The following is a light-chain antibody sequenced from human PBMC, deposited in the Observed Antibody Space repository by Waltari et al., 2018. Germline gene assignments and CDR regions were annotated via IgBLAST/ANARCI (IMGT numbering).Light chain of an antibody. CDR3: SSYTSDTTQV. CDR1: GSDIGSYNR. J-gene: IGLJ1*01. V-gene: IGLV2-18*02. CDR2: EVN. Sequence: QSALTQPPSVSGSPGQSVTISCSGTGSDIGSYNRVSWYQQPPGTAPRLMIYEVNNRPSGGPDRFSGSKSGNTASLPISGLQAEDEADYYCSSYTSDTTQVFGTGTKVTVL.